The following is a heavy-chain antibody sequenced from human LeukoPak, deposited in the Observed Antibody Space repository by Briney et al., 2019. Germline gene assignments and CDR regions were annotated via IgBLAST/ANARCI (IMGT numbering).Heavy chain of an antibody. V-gene: IGHV3-33*01. CDR2: IWYDGSNK. J-gene: IGHJ3*02. D-gene: IGHD4-17*01. Sequence: PGGSLRLSCAASGFTFSSYGMHWVRQAPGKGLEWVAVIWYDGSNKYYADSVKGRFTISRDNSKNTLYLRMNSLRAEDTAVYYCARDHGDYAFDIWGQGTMVTVSS. CDR1: GFTFSSYG. CDR3: ARDHGDYAFDI.